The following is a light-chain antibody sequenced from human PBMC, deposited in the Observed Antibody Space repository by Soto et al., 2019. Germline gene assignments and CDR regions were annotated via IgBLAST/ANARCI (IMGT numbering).Light chain of an antibody. CDR2: DAS. CDR1: QSVSSY. V-gene: IGKV3-11*01. Sequence: EIVLTQSPATLSLSPGERATLSCRASQSVSSYLAWYQQKPGQAPRLLIYDASNRATGIPARFSGSGSGTDFTLPISGLEPEDFAVYYCQQRSSSITFGQGTRLEIK. CDR3: QQRSSSIT. J-gene: IGKJ5*01.